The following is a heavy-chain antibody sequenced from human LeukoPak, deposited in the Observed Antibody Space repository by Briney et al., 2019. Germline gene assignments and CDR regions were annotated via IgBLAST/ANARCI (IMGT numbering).Heavy chain of an antibody. CDR2: VNHSGTT. Sequence: SETLSLTCNVYGGSFTAFYWSWIRQPPGKGLEWIGEVNHSGTTDYNPSLKSRVTLSVDTSKNQFSLKLSSVTAADTAVYYCARGAYCSSINCYGFDYWGQGTQVTASS. J-gene: IGHJ4*02. V-gene: IGHV4-34*01. CDR3: ARGAYCSSINCYGFDY. CDR1: GGSFTAFY. D-gene: IGHD2-2*01.